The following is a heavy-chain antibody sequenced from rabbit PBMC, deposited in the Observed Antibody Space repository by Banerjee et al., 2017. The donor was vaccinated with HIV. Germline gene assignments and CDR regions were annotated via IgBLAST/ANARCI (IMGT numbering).Heavy chain of an antibody. J-gene: IGHJ3*01. CDR3: ARSYPTASGGYELTRLDL. Sequence: QEQLEESGGDLVKPEGSLTLTCTASGFSFSNGYVMCWVRQAPGKGLEWIACINTISGDTVYATWAKGRFTISKASSTTVTLQLTSLTAADTATYFCARSYPTASGGYELTRLDLWGQGTLVTVS. V-gene: IGHV1S45*01. D-gene: IGHD1-1*01. CDR1: GFSFSNGYV. CDR2: INTISGDT.